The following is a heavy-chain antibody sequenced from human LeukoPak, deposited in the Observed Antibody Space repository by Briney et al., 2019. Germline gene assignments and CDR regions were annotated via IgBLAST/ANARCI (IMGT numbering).Heavy chain of an antibody. Sequence: SETLSLTCIVSGGSISSSSYYWGWIRQPPGKGLEWIGSIYYSGITYYNPSLKSRVTISVDTSKNQFSLKLSSVTAADTAVYYCARGGGVAGTPYNPYDYWGQGTLVTVSS. CDR1: GGSISSSSYY. CDR3: ARGGGVAGTPYNPYDY. CDR2: IYYSGIT. D-gene: IGHD6-19*01. V-gene: IGHV4-39*07. J-gene: IGHJ4*02.